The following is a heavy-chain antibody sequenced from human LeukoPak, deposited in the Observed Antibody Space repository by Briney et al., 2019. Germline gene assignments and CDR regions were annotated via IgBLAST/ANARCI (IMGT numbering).Heavy chain of an antibody. J-gene: IGHJ3*02. CDR1: GFTFSDYN. CDR3: ARRIAGDGSHAFDI. V-gene: IGHV3-11*01. D-gene: IGHD6-19*01. CDR2: TRNSDNNM. Sequence: PGGSLSLSCAASGFTFSDYNMGWMRQAPGKGLEWVSYTRNSDNNMFYADSVKGRFTISRDNAKYSVYLQMNSLRAEDTAVYYCARRIAGDGSHAFDIWGQGTMVTVSS.